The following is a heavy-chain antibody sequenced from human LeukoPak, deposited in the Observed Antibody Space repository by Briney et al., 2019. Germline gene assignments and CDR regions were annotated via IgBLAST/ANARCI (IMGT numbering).Heavy chain of an antibody. CDR1: GFTFSSYG. D-gene: IGHD1-26*01. CDR3: AKDSDRTLDY. CDR2: IRYDGSNK. V-gene: IGHV3-30*02. Sequence: PGGSLRLSCAASGFTFSSYGMHWVRQAPGRGLEWVAFIRYDGSNKYYADSVKGRFTISRDNSKNTLYLQMNSLRAEDTAVYHCAKDSDRTLDYWGQGTLVTVSS. J-gene: IGHJ4*02.